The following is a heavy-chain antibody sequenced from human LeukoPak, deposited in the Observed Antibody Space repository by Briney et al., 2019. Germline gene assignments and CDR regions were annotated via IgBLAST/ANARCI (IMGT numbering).Heavy chain of an antibody. CDR1: GFTVSTNY. CDR2: IKQDGSQE. V-gene: IGHV3-7*01. CDR3: ARGVPYDSWSGPHYSDY. J-gene: IGHJ4*02. Sequence: GGSLRLSCAASGFTVSTNYMSWVRQAPGKGLEWVAHIKQDGSQEYYVDSVKGRFTISRDSAKNSLYLQMNSLRAEDTAVYYCARGVPYDSWSGPHYSDYWGQGTLVTVSS. D-gene: IGHD3-3*01.